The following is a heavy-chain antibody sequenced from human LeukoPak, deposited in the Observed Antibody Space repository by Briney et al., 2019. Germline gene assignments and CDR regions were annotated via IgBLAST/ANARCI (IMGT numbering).Heavy chain of an antibody. D-gene: IGHD4-17*01. CDR2: IYYSGST. V-gene: IGHV4-59*01. CDR3: ARATDYGDYGWFDP. CDR1: SDSISSYY. J-gene: IGHJ5*02. Sequence: SETLSLTCTVSSDSISSYYWSWIRQPPGKGLEWIGFIYYSGSTNYNPSLRSRVTISVDTSKNQFSLKLSSVTAADTAVYYCARATDYGDYGWFDPWGQGTLVTVSS.